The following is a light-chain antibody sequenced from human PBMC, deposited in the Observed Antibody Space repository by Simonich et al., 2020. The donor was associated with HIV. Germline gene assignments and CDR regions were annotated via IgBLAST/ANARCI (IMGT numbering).Light chain of an antibody. CDR2: KVS. J-gene: IGKJ3*01. Sequence: DVVMTQSPLSLPVTLGQPASISCRSSQSLVHSDGNTYLNWFQQRPGQSPRRLFYKVSNRDSGVPDRFSGSGSGTDFTLKISRVEAEDVGVYYCMQALQTPFTFGPGTKVDIK. V-gene: IGKV2-30*02. CDR3: MQALQTPFT. CDR1: QSLVHSDGNTY.